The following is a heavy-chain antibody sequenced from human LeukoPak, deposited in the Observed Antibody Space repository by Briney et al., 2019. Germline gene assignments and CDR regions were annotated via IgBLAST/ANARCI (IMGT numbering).Heavy chain of an antibody. D-gene: IGHD2-8*01. CDR2: IKSKTDGGTT. CDR3: TTHPFPIVPMENC. CDR1: GFTFSNAW. V-gene: IGHV3-15*01. J-gene: IGHJ4*02. Sequence: GGSLRLSCAAPGFTFSNAWMSWVRQAPGKGLEWVGRIKSKTDGGTTDYAAPVKGRFTISRDDSKNTLYLQMNSLKTEDTAVYYCTTHPFPIVPMENCWGQGTLVTVSS.